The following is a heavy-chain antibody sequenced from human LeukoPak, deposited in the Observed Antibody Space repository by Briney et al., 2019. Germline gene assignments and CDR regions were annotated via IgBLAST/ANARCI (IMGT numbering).Heavy chain of an antibody. Sequence: PSETLSLTCAVYGGSFSGYYWTWIRQSPGRGLEWIGEVHYSGSATYSPSLKSRVTISVDTSINQFSLKMNSVTAADTAVYYCARGQWFRAFWSRGTPVTVSS. CDR1: GGSFSGYY. CDR2: VHYSGSA. D-gene: IGHD3-10*01. J-gene: IGHJ4*02. CDR3: ARGQWFRAF. V-gene: IGHV4-34*01.